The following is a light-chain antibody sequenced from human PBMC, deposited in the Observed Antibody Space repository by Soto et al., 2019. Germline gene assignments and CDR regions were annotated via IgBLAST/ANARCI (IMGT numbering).Light chain of an antibody. V-gene: IGKV4-1*01. CDR2: WAS. CDR3: QQYYSTPHT. Sequence: DIVMTQSPDSLAVSLGERATINCKSSQSVLYSSNNKNYLAWYQQKPGQPPKLLIYWASTRESGVPDRFSGSGSGTDLTLTISSLQAEDVAVYYCQQYYSTPHTFGPGTKVDIK. J-gene: IGKJ3*01. CDR1: QSVLYSSNNKNY.